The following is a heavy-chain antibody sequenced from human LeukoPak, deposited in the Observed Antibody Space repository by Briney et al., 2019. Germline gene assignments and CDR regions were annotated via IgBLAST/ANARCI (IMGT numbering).Heavy chain of an antibody. CDR1: GGSISDYY. CDR2: IYYIGST. D-gene: IGHD4-23*01. Sequence: SETLSLTCTVSGGSISDYYWTWIRQPPGKGLERIGYIYYIGSTNYNPSFKSRVTISVDTSKKQFSLKMSSVTAADTAVYYCARLHAYGGKNFDLWGRGTLVTVSS. V-gene: IGHV4-59*01. J-gene: IGHJ2*01. CDR3: ARLHAYGGKNFDL.